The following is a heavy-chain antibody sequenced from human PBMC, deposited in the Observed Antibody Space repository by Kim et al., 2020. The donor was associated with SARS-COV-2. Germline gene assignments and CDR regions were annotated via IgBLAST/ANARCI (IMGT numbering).Heavy chain of an antibody. CDR3: ARDSAITIFGVVIINYYYVMDV. CDR2: ISSNGGST. V-gene: IGHV3-64*01. J-gene: IGHJ6*02. Sequence: GGSLRLSCAASGFTFSSYAMHWVRQAPGKGLEYVSAISSNGGSTYYAYSVKGRFTISSDNSKNTLYLQMCSLRAEDMAGYYCARDSAITIFGVVIINYYYVMDVWGQGTTDTVS. D-gene: IGHD3-3*01. CDR1: GFTFSSYA.